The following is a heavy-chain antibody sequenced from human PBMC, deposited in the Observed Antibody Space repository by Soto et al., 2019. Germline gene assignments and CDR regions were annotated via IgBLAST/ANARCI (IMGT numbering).Heavy chain of an antibody. J-gene: IGHJ4*02. D-gene: IGHD4-4*01. Sequence: QITLKESGPTLVKPTETLTLTCTLSGFSINTGGVGVGWIRQPPGTAPEWLALLSGNDDEWYSPSLRYRLSVTKDTSKNQVVLTMTDIDPMDTGTYYCAKRRALSNNVFFDRWGQGALVTVSS. CDR2: LSGNDDE. V-gene: IGHV2-5*01. CDR3: AKRRALSNNVFFDR. CDR1: GFSINTGGVG.